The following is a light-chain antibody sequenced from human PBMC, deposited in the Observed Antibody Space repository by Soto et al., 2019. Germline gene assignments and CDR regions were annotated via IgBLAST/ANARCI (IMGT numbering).Light chain of an antibody. CDR1: QSISTL. Sequence: DIPMTQSPSTLSASVGDRVTITCRASQSISTLLVWYQQKPGKAPMLLLSDASSLESGVPSRFSGSGSETEFTLTIRSLQPDDFASYYCQHYHTYSYTFGQGTKVEVK. J-gene: IGKJ2*01. V-gene: IGKV1-5*01. CDR2: DAS. CDR3: QHYHTYSYT.